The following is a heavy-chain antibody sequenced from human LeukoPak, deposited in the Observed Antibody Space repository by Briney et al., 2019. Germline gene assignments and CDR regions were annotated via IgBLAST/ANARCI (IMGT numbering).Heavy chain of an antibody. V-gene: IGHV3-7*03. CDR3: ANVRD. CDR2: IKQDGSEK. Sequence: GGSLRLSCAASGFTFSDYWMSWVRQAPGKGLEWVANIKQDGSEKYYVDSVKGRFTISRDNAKNSLNLQMNSLRAEDTAVYYCANVRDWGQGTLVTVSS. CDR1: GFTFSDYW. J-gene: IGHJ1*01.